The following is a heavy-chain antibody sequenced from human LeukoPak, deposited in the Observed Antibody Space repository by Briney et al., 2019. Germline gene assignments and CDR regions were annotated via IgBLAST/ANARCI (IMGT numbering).Heavy chain of an antibody. CDR3: YTSITDY. CDR1: GFNVNNAW. D-gene: IGHD2-21*01. CDR2: IRSKIDGGAT. V-gene: IGHV3-15*07. J-gene: IGHJ4*02. Sequence: GGSLRHSCAASGFNVNNAWMSWVRQAPGKGLEWVGRIRSKIDGGATDYAAPVKGRFTISRDDSKNTLYLQINSLKTEDTAMYYCYTSITDYWGQGTLVTVSS.